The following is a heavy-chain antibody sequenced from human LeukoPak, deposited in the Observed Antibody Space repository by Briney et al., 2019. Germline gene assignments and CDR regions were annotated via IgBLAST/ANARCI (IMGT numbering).Heavy chain of an antibody. J-gene: IGHJ3*02. CDR1: GFTCSSYG. CDR2: ISDSGGST. CDR3: ARGVGI. V-gene: IGHV3-23*01. D-gene: IGHD3-16*01. Sequence: GGSLRLSCAASGFTCSSYGMSWVRQAQGKGLEWVSAISDSGGSTYYADSVKGRFPISRDNPKNTLYLQMNSLRAEDTAVYYCARGVGIWGQGTMVTVSS.